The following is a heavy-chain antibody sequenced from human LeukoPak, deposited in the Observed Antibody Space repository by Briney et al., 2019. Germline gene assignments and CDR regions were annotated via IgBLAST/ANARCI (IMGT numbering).Heavy chain of an antibody. Sequence: ASVKVSCKASGYTFTSYGISWVRQAPGQGLEWMGWISAYNGNTNYAQKLQGRVTMTTDTSTSTAYMELGSLRSDDTAVYYCARGLDSSSWYGYDAFDIWGQGTMVTVSS. CDR2: ISAYNGNT. CDR3: ARGLDSSSWYGYDAFDI. CDR1: GYTFTSYG. D-gene: IGHD6-13*01. V-gene: IGHV1-18*04. J-gene: IGHJ3*02.